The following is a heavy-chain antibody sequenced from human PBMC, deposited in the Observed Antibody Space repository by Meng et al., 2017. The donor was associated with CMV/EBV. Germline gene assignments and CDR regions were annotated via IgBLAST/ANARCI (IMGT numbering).Heavy chain of an antibody. Sequence: ASVKVSCKASGYTFISYDINWVRQATGQGLEWMGWMNPNSGNTGYAQKFQGRVTMTRNTSISTAYMELSSLRSEDTAVYYCARGPYCSSTSCYVAFVYYYYYGMDVWGQGTTVTVSS. CDR1: GYTFISYD. V-gene: IGHV1-8*01. J-gene: IGHJ6*02. CDR3: ARGPYCSSTSCYVAFVYYYYYGMDV. D-gene: IGHD2-2*01. CDR2: MNPNSGNT.